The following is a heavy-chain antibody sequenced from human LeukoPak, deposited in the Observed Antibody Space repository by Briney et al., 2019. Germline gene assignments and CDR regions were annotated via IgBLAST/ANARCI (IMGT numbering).Heavy chain of an antibody. V-gene: IGHV3-74*01. D-gene: IGHD2-2*01. CDR1: GFTFSSYW. J-gene: IGHJ4*02. Sequence: GGSLRLSCAASGFTFSSYWMHWVRQAPGKGLVWVSRINSDGSSTSCADSVKGRFTISRDNAKNTLYLQMNSLRAEDTAVYYCARVWVPAAMFYPDYWGQGTLVTVSS. CDR2: INSDGSST. CDR3: ARVWVPAAMFYPDY.